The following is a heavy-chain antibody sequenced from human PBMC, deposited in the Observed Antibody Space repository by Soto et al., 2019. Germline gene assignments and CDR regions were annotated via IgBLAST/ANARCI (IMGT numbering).Heavy chain of an antibody. CDR1: GYTFTSYA. CDR2: INAGNGNT. J-gene: IGHJ4*02. D-gene: IGHD2-2*01. V-gene: IGHV1-3*01. CDR3: ALGGYQLLPFDY. Sequence: ASVQVSCKASGYTFTSYAMHWVRQAPGQRLEWMGWINAGNGNTKYSQKFQGRVTITRDTSASTAYMELSSLRSEDTAVYYCALGGYQLLPFDYWGQGTLVTVSS.